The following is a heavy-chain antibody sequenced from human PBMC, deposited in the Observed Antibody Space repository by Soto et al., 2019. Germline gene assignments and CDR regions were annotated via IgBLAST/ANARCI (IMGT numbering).Heavy chain of an antibody. J-gene: IGHJ3*02. V-gene: IGHV3-13*01. CDR2: IGTAGDT. D-gene: IGHD2-15*01. CDR1: GFTFSSYD. CDR3: GRGRAASVAFDI. Sequence: GGSLRLSCAASGFTFSSYDMHWVRQATGKGLEWVSAIGTAGDTYYPGSVKGRFTISRENAKNSLYLHMNSLRAGDTAVYYCGRGRAASVAFDICGQGIIVTVSS.